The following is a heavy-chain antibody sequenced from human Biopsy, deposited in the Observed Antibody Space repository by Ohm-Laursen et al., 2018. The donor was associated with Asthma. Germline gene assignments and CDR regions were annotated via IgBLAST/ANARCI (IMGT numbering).Heavy chain of an antibody. D-gene: IGHD5-24*01. Sequence: SLRLSCAASGFTFSSYSMHWVRQAPGKGLEWVAVISYDGSNKYYADSVKGRFTISRDNSKNTLYLQMNSLRGDDTAVYYCARDMNRDGWYFDYWGQGTLVTVSS. V-gene: IGHV3-30*03. CDR1: GFTFSSYS. CDR2: ISYDGSNK. J-gene: IGHJ4*02. CDR3: ARDMNRDGWYFDY.